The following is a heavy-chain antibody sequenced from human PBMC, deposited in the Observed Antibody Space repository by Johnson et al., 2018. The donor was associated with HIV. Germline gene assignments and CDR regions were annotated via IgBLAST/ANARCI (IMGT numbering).Heavy chain of an antibody. J-gene: IGHJ3*01. CDR1: GFTFSDYY. CDR2: LSSSGGTI. V-gene: IGHV3-11*04. Sequence: QVQLVESGGGLVKPGGSLRLSCAASGFTFSDYYMSWISQAPGKGLEWVSYLSSSGGTIYYDEPVTGRFSISRDNAKNSLYLQMNSLRAEDTAVYYCARDRGYWDAFDVWGQGTMVTVSS. CDR3: ARDRGYWDAFDV. D-gene: IGHD3-22*01.